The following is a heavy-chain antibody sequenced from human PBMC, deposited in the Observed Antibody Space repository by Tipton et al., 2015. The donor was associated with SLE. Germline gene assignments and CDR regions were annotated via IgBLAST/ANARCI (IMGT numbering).Heavy chain of an antibody. J-gene: IGHJ2*01. Sequence: QLVQSGAEVKKPGASVKVSCKASGYTFTGYYMHWVRQAPGQGLEWMGWINPNSGGPNYAQKFQGRVTMTRDTSISTAYMELSRLRSVDTPVYYCARAAGFQPWWFFVLWGRGALFTVSS. CDR3: ARAAGFQPWWFFVL. D-gene: IGHD1-14*01. V-gene: IGHV1-2*02. CDR1: GYTFTGYY. CDR2: INPNSGGP.